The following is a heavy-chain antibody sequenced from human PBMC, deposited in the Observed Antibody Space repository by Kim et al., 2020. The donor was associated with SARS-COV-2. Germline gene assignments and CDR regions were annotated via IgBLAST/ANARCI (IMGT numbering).Heavy chain of an antibody. D-gene: IGHD6-19*01. CDR1: GFTFSSYG. CDR2: IWYDGSNK. J-gene: IGHJ4*02. Sequence: GGSLRLSCAASGFTFSSYGMHWVRQAPGKGLEWVAVIWYDGSNKYYADSVKGRFTISRDNSKNTLYLQMNSLRAEDTAVYYCAREGRIAVADYWGQGTLVTVSS. V-gene: IGHV3-33*01. CDR3: AREGRIAVADY.